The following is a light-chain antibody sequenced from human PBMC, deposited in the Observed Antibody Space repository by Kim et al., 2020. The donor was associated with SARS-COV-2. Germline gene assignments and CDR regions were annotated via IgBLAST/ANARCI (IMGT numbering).Light chain of an antibody. CDR3: HSYYISTDCL. CDR2: DDN. V-gene: IGLV6-57*03. CDR1: SGCMASNY. J-gene: IGLJ3*02. Sequence: KTLTSSCTRSSGCMASNYVQWYQQRPGSAPTTVIYDDNQRPSGVPDRFSGSIDSSSNSASLTISGLKTADEAYYYCHSYYISTDCLFGGGTQLTVL.